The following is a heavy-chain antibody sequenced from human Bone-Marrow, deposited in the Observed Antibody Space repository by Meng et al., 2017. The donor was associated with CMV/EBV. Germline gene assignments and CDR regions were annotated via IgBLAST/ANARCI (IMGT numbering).Heavy chain of an antibody. Sequence: ASVKVSCKASGYTFTNNAISWVRQAPGQGLEWMGWISAYNGNTDYAQKLQGRVTMTTDTSTSTAYMELRSLRSDDTAVYYCARGKYYFDNSGYYYYWGQGTTFTVSS. CDR3: ARGKYYFDNSGYYYY. CDR1: GYTFTNNA. J-gene: IGHJ6*02. D-gene: IGHD3-22*01. CDR2: ISAYNGNT. V-gene: IGHV1-18*01.